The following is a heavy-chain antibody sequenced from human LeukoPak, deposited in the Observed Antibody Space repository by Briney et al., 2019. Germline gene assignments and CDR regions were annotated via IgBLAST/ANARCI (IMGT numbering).Heavy chain of an antibody. CDR2: ISSSGSTI. Sequence: GGSLRLSCAASGFTFSSYEMNWVRQAPGKWLEWVSYISSSGSTIYYADSVKGRFTISRDNAKNSLYLQMNSLRAEDTAVYYCARCRLYYFDYWGQGTLVTVSS. CDR3: ARCRLYYFDY. CDR1: GFTFSSYE. J-gene: IGHJ4*02. V-gene: IGHV3-48*03.